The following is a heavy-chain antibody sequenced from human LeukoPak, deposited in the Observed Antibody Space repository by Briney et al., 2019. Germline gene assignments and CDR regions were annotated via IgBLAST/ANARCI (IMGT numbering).Heavy chain of an antibody. CDR2: INPSGGST. D-gene: IGHD1-1*01. Sequence: ASVKVSCKASGYTFSSYGISWVRQAPGQGLEWMGIINPSGGSTSYAQKFQGRVTMTRDTSTSTVYMELSSLRSEDTAVYYCARDTTLGGPDYWGQGTLVTVSS. V-gene: IGHV1-46*01. CDR3: ARDTTLGGPDY. J-gene: IGHJ4*02. CDR1: GYTFSSYG.